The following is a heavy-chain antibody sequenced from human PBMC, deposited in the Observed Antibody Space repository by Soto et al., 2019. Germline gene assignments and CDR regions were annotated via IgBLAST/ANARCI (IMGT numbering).Heavy chain of an antibody. V-gene: IGHV3-74*01. CDR3: ARDWTAAGPSSFDY. D-gene: IGHD6-13*01. J-gene: IGHJ4*02. Sequence: EVQLVESGGGLVQPGGSLRLSCAASGFTFSTYWMHWVRQAPGEGLLWVSRMNTDGSSTTYADSVKGRFTISRDNAKNTQYLQMNSLRAEDTAIYYCARDWTAAGPSSFDYWGRGTLVTVSS. CDR2: MNTDGSST. CDR1: GFTFSTYW.